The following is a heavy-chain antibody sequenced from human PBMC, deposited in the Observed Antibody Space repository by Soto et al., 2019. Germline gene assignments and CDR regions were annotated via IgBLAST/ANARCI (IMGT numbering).Heavy chain of an antibody. CDR3: ARGGTSMIVVGAFDD. CDR1: GFAFSNYW. D-gene: IGHD3-22*01. J-gene: IGHJ4*02. CDR2: IKQDGSEK. Sequence: EVQLVESGGGLVQHGGSLRLSCAASGFAFSNYWMSWVRQAPGKGLEWVATIKQDGSEKYYVDSVKGRFTISRDKAKNSLYLQMNSLRAEDTAVYHCARGGTSMIVVGAFDDWGQGALVTVSS. V-gene: IGHV3-7*01.